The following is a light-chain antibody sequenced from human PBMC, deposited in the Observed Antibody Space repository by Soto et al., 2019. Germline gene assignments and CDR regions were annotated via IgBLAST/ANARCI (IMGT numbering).Light chain of an antibody. CDR1: QSVSGN. Sequence: EIVVTQSPATLSVSPGERATLSCRASQSVSGNLAWYQQKPGQPPSLLIYSSSTRATGVPARFSGSGSGTEFSLTISSLQSEDFAVYYCQQYNTWPLYTFGQGTKLEIK. V-gene: IGKV3-15*01. J-gene: IGKJ2*01. CDR2: SSS. CDR3: QQYNTWPLYT.